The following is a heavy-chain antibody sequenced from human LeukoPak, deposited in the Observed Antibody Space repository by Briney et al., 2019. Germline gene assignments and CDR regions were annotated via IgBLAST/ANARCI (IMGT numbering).Heavy chain of an antibody. CDR2: MPHDGSNK. CDR3: AKEHLFGFDP. J-gene: IGHJ5*02. D-gene: IGHD3-10*01. V-gene: IGHV3-30*18. CDR1: GFTFSSYG. Sequence: PGGSLRLSCAASGFTFSSYGMHWVRQAPGKGREGVANMPHDGSNKIYADSVKGRFNISRENSKNTLYLQVNSLGAEDKAVYYCAKEHLFGFDPWGQGTLVTVSS.